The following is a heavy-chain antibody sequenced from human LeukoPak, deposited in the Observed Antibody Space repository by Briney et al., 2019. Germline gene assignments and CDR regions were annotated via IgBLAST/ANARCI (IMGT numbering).Heavy chain of an antibody. CDR2: IKQDGSEK. D-gene: IGHD6-19*01. V-gene: IGHV3-7*01. CDR1: GFTFSSYW. Sequence: GGSLRLSCAASGFTFSSYWMSWVRQAPGKGLEWVANIKQDGSEKYYVDSVKGRFTISSDNAKNSLYLQMNSLRAEDTAVYYCAREHKAGYFDYWGQGTLVTVSS. CDR3: AREHKAGYFDY. J-gene: IGHJ4*02.